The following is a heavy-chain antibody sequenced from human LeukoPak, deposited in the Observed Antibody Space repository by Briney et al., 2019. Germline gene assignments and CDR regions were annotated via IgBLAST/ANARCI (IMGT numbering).Heavy chain of an antibody. V-gene: IGHV1-24*01. Sequence: ASVKVSCKVSGYTLTELSMHWVRQAPGKGLEWMGGFDPEDGETIYAQKFQGRVTMTEDTSTDTAYMELSSLRSEDTAVYYCATDRPLSGSYYDHAFDIWGQGTMVTVSS. CDR3: ATDRPLSGSYYDHAFDI. CDR1: GYTLTELS. D-gene: IGHD1-26*01. J-gene: IGHJ3*02. CDR2: FDPEDGET.